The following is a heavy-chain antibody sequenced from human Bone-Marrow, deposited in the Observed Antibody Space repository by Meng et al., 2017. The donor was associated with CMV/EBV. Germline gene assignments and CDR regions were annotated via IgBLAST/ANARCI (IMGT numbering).Heavy chain of an antibody. Sequence: FTLRSYAMHWVRQAPGKGLEWVAVISYDGSNKYYADSVKGRFTISRDNSKNTLYLQMNSLRAEDTAVYYCARSGLGYCSSTSCLFIGYWGQGTLVTVSS. CDR3: ARSGLGYCSSTSCLFIGY. J-gene: IGHJ4*02. CDR2: ISYDGSNK. V-gene: IGHV3-30-3*01. D-gene: IGHD2-2*01. CDR1: FTLRSYA.